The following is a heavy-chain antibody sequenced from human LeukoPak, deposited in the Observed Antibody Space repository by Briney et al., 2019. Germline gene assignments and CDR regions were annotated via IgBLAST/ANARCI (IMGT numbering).Heavy chain of an antibody. Sequence: PGGSLRLSCAASGFTFSSYAMSWVRQAPGKGLEWVSAISGSGGSTYYADSVKGRFTISRDNSKNTLYLQMNSLRAEDTAVYYCAKDGEWELSGAYFDYWGQGTLVTDSS. CDR1: GFTFSSYA. CDR3: AKDGEWELSGAYFDY. V-gene: IGHV3-23*01. J-gene: IGHJ4*02. D-gene: IGHD1-26*01. CDR2: ISGSGGST.